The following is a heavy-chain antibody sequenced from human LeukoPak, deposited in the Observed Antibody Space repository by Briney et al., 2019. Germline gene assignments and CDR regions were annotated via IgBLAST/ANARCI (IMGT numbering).Heavy chain of an antibody. CDR3: ARDIGSGYYNFDY. J-gene: IGHJ4*02. D-gene: IGHD5-12*01. Sequence: PVASVNVSCKASGYTFTSYYLHWVRQAPGQGLEWMGTINLSGDRTSYAQKIQGRVTMTRDTSTSTVYMELSSLTSEDTAVYYCARDIGSGYYNFDYWGQGTLVTVSS. V-gene: IGHV1-46*01. CDR2: INLSGDRT. CDR1: GYTFTSYY.